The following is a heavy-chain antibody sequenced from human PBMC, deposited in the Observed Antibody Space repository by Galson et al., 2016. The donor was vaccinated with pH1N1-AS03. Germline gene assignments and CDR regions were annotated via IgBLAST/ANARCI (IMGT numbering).Heavy chain of an antibody. J-gene: IGHJ4*02. CDR3: AGLVGGSLDY. V-gene: IGHV4-4*07. CDR2: VYTSGST. D-gene: IGHD1-26*01. Sequence: SETLSLTCTVSGDAIGSYYWSWIRQPAGKGLQWIGRVYTSGSTNYNPSPKCRVTMSVDISKNQFSLKLNSLTAADTAVYYCAGLVGGSLDYWGQGTLVTVSS. CDR1: GDAIGSYY.